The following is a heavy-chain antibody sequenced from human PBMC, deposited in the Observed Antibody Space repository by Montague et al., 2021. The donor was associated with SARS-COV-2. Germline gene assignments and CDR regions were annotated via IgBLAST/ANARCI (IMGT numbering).Heavy chain of an antibody. Sequence: PALVKPTQTLTLTRTFSGFSLNTSGMCVSWIRQPPGKALEWLARIDWDDDKYYSTSLKTRLTISKDTSKNQVVLTMTNMDPVDTATCYCARVVGVAGPALDXWGQGTLVTVSS. D-gene: IGHD6-19*01. CDR2: IDWDDDK. V-gene: IGHV2-70*11. CDR1: GFSLNTSGMC. CDR3: ARVVGVAGPALDX. J-gene: IGHJ4*02.